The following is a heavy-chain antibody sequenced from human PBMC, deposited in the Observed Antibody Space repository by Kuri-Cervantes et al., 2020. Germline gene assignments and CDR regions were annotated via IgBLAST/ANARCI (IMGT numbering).Heavy chain of an antibody. CDR3: AKGAGPLYYYFDY. CDR1: GFTFSSYA. Sequence: GESLKISCAASGFTFSSYAMSWVRQAPGKGLEWVSAVSGSGGRTNYADSVKGRFTIPRDNSKNTLNLQMNSLKAEDTAVYYCAKGAGPLYYYFDYWGQGTLVTVSS. V-gene: IGHV3-23*01. CDR2: VSGSGGRT. J-gene: IGHJ4*02. D-gene: IGHD6-19*01.